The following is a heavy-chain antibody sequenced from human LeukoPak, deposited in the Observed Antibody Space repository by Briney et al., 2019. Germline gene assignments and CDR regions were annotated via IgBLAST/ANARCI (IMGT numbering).Heavy chain of an antibody. CDR1: GFTFSSYW. D-gene: IGHD1-26*01. CDR2: INSDGSST. V-gene: IGHV3-74*01. CDR3: ARAGSYWEAGDEIDY. J-gene: IGHJ4*02. Sequence: GRSLRLSCAASGFTFSSYWMHWVRQAPGKGLVWVSRINSDGSSTSYADSVKGRFTISRDNAKNTLYLQMNSLRAEDTAVYYCARAGSYWEAGDEIDYWGQGTLVTVSS.